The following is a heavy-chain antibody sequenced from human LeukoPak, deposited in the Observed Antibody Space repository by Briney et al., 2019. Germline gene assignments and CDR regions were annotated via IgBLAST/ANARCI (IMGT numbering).Heavy chain of an antibody. J-gene: IGHJ4*02. CDR1: AYTFTVYY. CDR2: INPNSGGT. CDR3: ARERAGTDY. V-gene: IGHV1-2*02. Sequence: ASVTVSFKASAYTFTVYYMHWVRQAPGQGIEWMGWINPNSGGTNYAQKFQGRVTMTRDTSISTAYMELSRLRSDDTAVYYCARERAGTDYWGQGTLVTVSS. D-gene: IGHD6-13*01.